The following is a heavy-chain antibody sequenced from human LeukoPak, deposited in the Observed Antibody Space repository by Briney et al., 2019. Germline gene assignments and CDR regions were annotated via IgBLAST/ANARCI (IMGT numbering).Heavy chain of an antibody. D-gene: IGHD2-8*01. J-gene: IGHJ6*04. V-gene: IGHV3-48*03. Sequence: LSGGSLRLSCAASGFTFSSYEMNWVRQAPGRGLEWVSYISSSGRNIYYADSVKGRFTISRDNAKNSLYPQMNSLRAEDTAVYYCAEIGNTNIRGVWGKGTTVTISS. CDR3: AEIGNTNIRGV. CDR1: GFTFSSYE. CDR2: ISSSGRNI.